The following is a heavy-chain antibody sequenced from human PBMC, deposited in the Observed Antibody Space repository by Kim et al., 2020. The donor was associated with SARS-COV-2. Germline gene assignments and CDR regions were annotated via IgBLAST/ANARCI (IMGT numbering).Heavy chain of an antibody. CDR3: ARVVFSGNVENLFDP. V-gene: IGHV1-2*06. J-gene: IGHJ5*02. CDR2: IIPKTGGT. Sequence: ASVKVSCKASGYAFTGYYIHWVRQAPGQGLEWMGRIIPKTGGTRFAPRFQGRVTMTRDTSINTAYMELNSLTSDDTAVYFCARVVFSGNVENLFDPWGQG. D-gene: IGHD2-21*01. CDR1: GYAFTGYY.